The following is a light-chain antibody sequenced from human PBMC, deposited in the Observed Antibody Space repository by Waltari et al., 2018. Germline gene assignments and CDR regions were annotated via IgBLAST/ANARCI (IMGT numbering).Light chain of an antibody. CDR2: DSS. CDR1: QDISNY. CDR3: HQYENLPPT. J-gene: IGKJ2*01. V-gene: IGKV1-33*01. Sequence: IQMTQSPSSLSASVGDRVTITCHASQDISNYLNWYQQKPGKAPKLLIYDSSNLETGVPSRFSVFGSGTDFSFTISSMQPEDIVTYYCHQYENLPPTFGQGTKLDIK.